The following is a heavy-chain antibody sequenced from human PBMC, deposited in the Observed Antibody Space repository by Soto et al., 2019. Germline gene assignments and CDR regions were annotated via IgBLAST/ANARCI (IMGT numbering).Heavy chain of an antibody. D-gene: IGHD3-22*01. CDR2: MNPNSGNT. V-gene: IGHV1-8*01. CDR1: GYTFASYD. CDR3: AREGYYDSSGYKYPDY. J-gene: IGHJ4*02. Sequence: GASVKVSCKASGYTFASYDINWVRQATGQGLEWMGWMNPNSGNTGYAQKFQGRVTMTRNTSISTAYMELSSLRSEDTAVYYCAREGYYDSSGYKYPDYWGQGTLVTVSS.